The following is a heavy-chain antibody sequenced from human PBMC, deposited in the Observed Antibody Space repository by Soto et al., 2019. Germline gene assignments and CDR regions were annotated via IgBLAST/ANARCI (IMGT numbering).Heavy chain of an antibody. V-gene: IGHV3-23*01. D-gene: IGHD2-15*01. CDR1: GFTFSSYA. CDR2: MSGSGGST. CDR3: AKANVVVVAATHFDY. J-gene: IGHJ4*02. Sequence: GGSLRLSCAASGFTFSSYAMSWVRQXPGKGLEWVSAMSGSGGSTYYAXXXKGRXXISXDNSKNTLYLQMNSLRAEDTAVYYCAKANVVVVAATHFDYWGQGTLVTVSS.